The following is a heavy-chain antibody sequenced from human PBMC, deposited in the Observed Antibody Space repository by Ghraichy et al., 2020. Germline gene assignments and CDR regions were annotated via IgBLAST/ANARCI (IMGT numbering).Heavy chain of an antibody. CDR2: IYYSGST. CDR3: ARHGRSVVPARGYMDV. CDR1: GGSISSSSYY. J-gene: IGHJ6*03. Sequence: SETLSLTCTVSGGSISSSSYYWGWIRQPPGKGLEWIGSIYYSGSTYYNPSLKSRVTISVDTSKNQFSLKLSSVTAADTAVYYCARHGRSVVPARGYMDVWGKGTTVTVSS. V-gene: IGHV4-39*01. D-gene: IGHD2-2*01.